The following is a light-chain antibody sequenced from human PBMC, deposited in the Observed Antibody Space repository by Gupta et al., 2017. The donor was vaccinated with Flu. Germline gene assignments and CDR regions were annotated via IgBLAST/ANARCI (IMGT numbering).Light chain of an antibody. CDR1: QTVSSTY. CDR2: GAS. J-gene: IGKJ3*01. CDR3: QQYGSSPFT. V-gene: IGKV3-20*01. Sequence: EIVLTQSPGTLSLSPGERATLSCRASQTVSSTYLAWYQQKPGQAPRLLIYGASSRATGIPDRFSGSGSGTDFTLTISRLEPEDSAVYYCQQYGSSPFTFGPGTKVEIK.